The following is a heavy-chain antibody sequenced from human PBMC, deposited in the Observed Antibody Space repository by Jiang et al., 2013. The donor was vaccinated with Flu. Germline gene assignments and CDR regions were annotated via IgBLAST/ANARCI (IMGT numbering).Heavy chain of an antibody. V-gene: IGHV3-48*03. CDR2: ISSSGSTI. Sequence: VQLLESGGGLVQPGGSLRLSCAASGFTFSSYEMNWVRQAPGKGLEWVSYISSSGSTIYYADSVKGRFTISRDNAKNSLYLQMNSLRAEDTAVYYCAREHSYYDFWSGYYGWGQGTLVTVSS. J-gene: IGHJ4*02. CDR1: GFTFSSYE. CDR3: AREHSYYDFWSGYYG. D-gene: IGHD3-3*01.